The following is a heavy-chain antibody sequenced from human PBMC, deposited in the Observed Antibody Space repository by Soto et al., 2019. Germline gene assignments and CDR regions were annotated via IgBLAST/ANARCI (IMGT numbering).Heavy chain of an antibody. CDR2: IYYSGST. CDR1: GGSISSSSYY. J-gene: IGHJ4*02. CDR3: ARPLTGGAFDY. Sequence: QLQLQESGPGLVKPSETLSLTCTVSGGSISSSSYYWGWIRQPPGKGLEWIGSIYYSGSTYYNPSLKSRVTISVDTSKNQFSLKLSSVTAADTAVYYCARPLTGGAFDYWGQGTLVTVSS. D-gene: IGHD1-26*01. V-gene: IGHV4-39*01.